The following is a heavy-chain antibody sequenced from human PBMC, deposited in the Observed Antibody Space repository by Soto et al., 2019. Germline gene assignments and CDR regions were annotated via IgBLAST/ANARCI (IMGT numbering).Heavy chain of an antibody. CDR1: GGSFSGYY. J-gene: IGHJ6*02. Sequence: KSSETLSLTCAVYGGSFSGYYWSWIRQPPGKGLEWIGEINHSGSTNYNPSLKSRVTISVDTSKNQFSLKLSSVTAADTAVYYCARGMRRLRGYGMDVWGQGTTVTVSS. D-gene: IGHD3-16*01. CDR3: ARGMRRLRGYGMDV. V-gene: IGHV4-34*01. CDR2: INHSGST.